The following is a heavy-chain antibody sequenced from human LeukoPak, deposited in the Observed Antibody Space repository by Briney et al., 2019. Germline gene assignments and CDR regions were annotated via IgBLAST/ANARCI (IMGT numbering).Heavy chain of an antibody. J-gene: IGHJ5*02. D-gene: IGHD6-13*01. CDR2: IYYSGST. CDR3: AGDRDSSNLLDWCDP. CDR1: GGSISSSSYY. V-gene: IGHV4-39*07. Sequence: SETLSLTCTVSGGSISSSSYYWGWLRQPPGKGLEWIGSIYYSGSTYYNPPLKSRVTISVDTSKNQFSLKLSSVTAADTAVYYCAGDRDSSNLLDWCDPWGQGTLVTVSS.